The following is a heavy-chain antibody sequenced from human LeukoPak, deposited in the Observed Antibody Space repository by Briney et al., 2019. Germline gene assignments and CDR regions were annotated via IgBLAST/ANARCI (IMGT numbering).Heavy chain of an antibody. Sequence: GGSLRLSCAASRFTFSSYAMSWVRQAPGKGLEWVSAISGSGPTTYYADSVKGRFTISRDNSKNTLYLQMNSLRAEDTAVYYCAKEGTVIMPNAFDLWGQGTMVTVSS. D-gene: IGHD4-23*01. CDR3: AKEGTVIMPNAFDL. CDR2: ISGSGPTT. J-gene: IGHJ3*01. CDR1: RFTFSSYA. V-gene: IGHV3-23*01.